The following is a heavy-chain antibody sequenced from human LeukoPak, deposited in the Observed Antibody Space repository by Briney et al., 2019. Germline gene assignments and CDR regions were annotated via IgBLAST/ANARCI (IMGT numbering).Heavy chain of an antibody. V-gene: IGHV3-21*01. Sequence: GGSLRLSCAASGFTFSSYSMNWVRQAPGKGLEWVSSISSSSSYIYYADSVKGRFTISRDNAKNSLYLQMNSLRAEDTAVYYCARDFQYCSSTSCYDLRDFDYWGQGTLVTVSS. D-gene: IGHD2-2*01. J-gene: IGHJ4*02. CDR1: GFTFSSYS. CDR2: ISSSSSYI. CDR3: ARDFQYCSSTSCYDLRDFDY.